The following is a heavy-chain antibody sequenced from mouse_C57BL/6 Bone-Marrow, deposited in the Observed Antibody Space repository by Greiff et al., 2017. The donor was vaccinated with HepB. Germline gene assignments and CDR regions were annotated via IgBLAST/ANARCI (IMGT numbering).Heavy chain of an antibody. Sequence: VQLQQPGAELVKPGASVKLSCKASGYTFTSYWMHWVKQRPGQGLEWIGMIHPNSGSTNYNEKFKSKATLTVDKSSSTAYMQLSSLTSEDSAVYYCGFYGSSYVGYWGQGTTLTVSS. D-gene: IGHD1-1*01. CDR3: GFYGSSYVGY. CDR1: GYTFTSYW. CDR2: IHPNSGST. J-gene: IGHJ2*01. V-gene: IGHV1-64*01.